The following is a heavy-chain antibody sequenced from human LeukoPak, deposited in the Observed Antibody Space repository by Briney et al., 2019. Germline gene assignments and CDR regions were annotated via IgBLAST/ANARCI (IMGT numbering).Heavy chain of an antibody. CDR3: ARDRGVFSLPQIAPGYNWFDP. J-gene: IGHJ5*02. CDR2: IWYDGSHK. V-gene: IGHV3-33*01. CDR1: GFTFSSYG. Sequence: GGSLRLSCVGSGFTFSSYGMHWVRQTPGKGLEWVAVIWYDGSHKYYADSVKGRFTISRDNSKSTLYLQMNSLRAEDTAVYYCARDRGVFSLPQIAPGYNWFDPWGQGTLVTVSS. D-gene: IGHD6-13*01.